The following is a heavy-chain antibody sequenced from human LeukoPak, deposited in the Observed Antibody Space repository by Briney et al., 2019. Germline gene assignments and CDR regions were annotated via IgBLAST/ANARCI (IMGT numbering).Heavy chain of an antibody. V-gene: IGHV3-15*01. J-gene: IGHJ5*02. Sequence: PRQSLRLSCAASGFTLSNAWMSWVRQAPGNGLEWVGRIRIKTDNGTTNYAEPVKGRFTISRDDSKSTLYLQMNSLKTEDTAVYYCTTDLGITRVRGVIPWGQGTLVTVSS. D-gene: IGHD3-10*01. CDR2: IRIKTDNGTT. CDR3: TTDLGITRVRGVIP. CDR1: GFTLSNAW.